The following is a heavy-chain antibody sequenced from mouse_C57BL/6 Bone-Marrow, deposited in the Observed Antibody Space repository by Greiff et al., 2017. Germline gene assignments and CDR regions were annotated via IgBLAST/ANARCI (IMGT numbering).Heavy chain of an antibody. CDR3: ARGGLGLDY. CDR1: GYTFTDYY. J-gene: IGHJ2*01. V-gene: IGHV1-26*01. Sequence: EVQLQQSGPELVKPGASVKISCKASGYTFTDYYMNWVKQSHGKSLEWIGDINPNNGGTSYNQKFKGKATLTVDKSSSTAYMELRSLTSEDSAGYYCARGGLGLDYWGQGTTLTVSA. CDR2: INPNNGGT. D-gene: IGHD4-1*01.